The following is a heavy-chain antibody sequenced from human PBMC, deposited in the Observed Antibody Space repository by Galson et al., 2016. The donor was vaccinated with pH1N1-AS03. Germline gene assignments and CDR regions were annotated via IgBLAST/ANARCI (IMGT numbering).Heavy chain of an antibody. Sequence: SLRLSCAASGFTFSSYSMNWVRQAPGKGLGWVSYISSSSTIYYADSVKGRFTISRDNFENMVYLQMNSLRPEDTAVYYCAGDEGFANGINVWGQGTTVTVSS. V-gene: IGHV3-48*01. CDR1: GFTFSSYS. D-gene: IGHD3-3*01. CDR3: AGDEGFANGINV. J-gene: IGHJ6*02. CDR2: ISSSSTI.